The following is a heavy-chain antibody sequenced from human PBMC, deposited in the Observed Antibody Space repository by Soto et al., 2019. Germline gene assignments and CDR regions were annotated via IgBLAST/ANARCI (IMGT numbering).Heavy chain of an antibody. CDR2: ISSGGST. J-gene: IGHJ4*02. Sequence: EVQLVESGGGLVQHGGSLRLSCAASGFTVSNFYMTWVRQAPGKGLEWVSVISSGGSTYYADSVKGRFTISRANSKNTLYLEMNSLRAGDTAVYYCARDTFGGAYDFWHGGQGTLVTVSS. CDR1: GFTVSNFY. D-gene: IGHD3-3*01. CDR3: ARDTFGGAYDFWH. V-gene: IGHV3-66*01.